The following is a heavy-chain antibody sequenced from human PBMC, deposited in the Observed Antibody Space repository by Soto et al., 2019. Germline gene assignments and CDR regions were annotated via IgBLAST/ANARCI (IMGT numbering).Heavy chain of an antibody. Sequence: ASVKVSCKASGYTFTGYYMHWVRQAPGQGLEWMGWINPNSGGTNYAQEFQGRVTMTRDTSISTAYMELSRLRSDDTAVYYFARENEQVVDFWGQGTLVTVSS. D-gene: IGHD6-6*01. CDR2: INPNSGGT. V-gene: IGHV1-2*02. CDR1: GYTFTGYY. CDR3: ARENEQVVDF. J-gene: IGHJ4*02.